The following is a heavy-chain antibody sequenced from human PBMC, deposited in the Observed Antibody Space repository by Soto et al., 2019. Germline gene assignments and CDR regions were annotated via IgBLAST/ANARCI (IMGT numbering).Heavy chain of an antibody. D-gene: IGHD6-19*01. V-gene: IGHV3-74*01. CDR3: ARVALAYISCWPEGY. CDR1: GFTFSSHW. J-gene: IGHJ4*02. Sequence: EVQLVESGGGLVQPGGSLRLSCAASGFTFSSHWMHWVRQAPGKGLVWVSRINSDGSSTIYADSVKGRFTISRDNAKKTQYLQMNSRGAEETAFYYCARVALAYISCWPEGYWGQGTMVTVSS. CDR2: INSDGSST.